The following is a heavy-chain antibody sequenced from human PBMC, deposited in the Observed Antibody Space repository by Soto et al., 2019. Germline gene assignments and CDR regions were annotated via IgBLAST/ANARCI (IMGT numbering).Heavy chain of an antibody. Sequence: GGSLRLSCEASGFTFSSSDMHWVRQATGEGLEWVSGIGSAGDTFYLGSVKGRFTISRDNAKNSLYLEMNSLRSEDTALYYCAKDHDEDFGYDLDYFNYWGRGTLVTVSS. CDR2: IGSAGDT. CDR1: GFTFSSSD. J-gene: IGHJ4*02. CDR3: AKDHDEDFGYDLDYFNY. D-gene: IGHD5-12*01. V-gene: IGHV3-13*04.